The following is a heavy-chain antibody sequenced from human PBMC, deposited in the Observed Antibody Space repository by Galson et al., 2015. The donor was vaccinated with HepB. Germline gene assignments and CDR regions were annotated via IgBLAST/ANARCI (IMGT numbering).Heavy chain of an antibody. CDR2: INPSGGST. CDR1: GYKFTSYS. D-gene: IGHD3-10*01. Sequence: SVKVSCKASGYKFTSYSMNWVRQAPGQGLEWMGIINPSGGSTDYAQKFRGRLTMTTDKSTSTVFMELSSLRSEDTAVYHCARGVLLWDGPDYWGQGILVTVSS. CDR3: ARGVLLWDGPDY. J-gene: IGHJ4*02. V-gene: IGHV1-46*01.